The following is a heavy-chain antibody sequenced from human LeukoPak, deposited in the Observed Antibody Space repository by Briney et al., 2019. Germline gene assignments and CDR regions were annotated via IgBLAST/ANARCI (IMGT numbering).Heavy chain of an antibody. D-gene: IGHD2-2*01. CDR3: ARISFALNWFDP. CDR2: INHSGST. V-gene: IGHV4-34*01. J-gene: IGHJ5*02. Sequence: SETLSLPCADYGGSFSGYYWSWIRQPPGKGLEWIGEINHSGSTNYNPSLKSRVTISVGTSKNQFSLKLSSVTAADTAVYYCARISFALNWFDPWGQGTLVTVSS. CDR1: GGSFSGYY.